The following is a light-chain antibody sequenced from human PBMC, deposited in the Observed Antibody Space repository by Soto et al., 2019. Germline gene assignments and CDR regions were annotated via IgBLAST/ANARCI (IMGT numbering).Light chain of an antibody. V-gene: IGLV1-44*01. Sequence: QSVLTQPPSASGTPGQGVTISCSGSSSNIGSNSVNWYQQLPGTAPKVLIYSTNQRPSGVPDRFSGSKSGTSASLAISGLQSEDEADYYCAAWDDSLSGPVFGGGTKLTVL. CDR3: AAWDDSLSGPV. CDR1: SSNIGSNS. CDR2: STN. J-gene: IGLJ3*02.